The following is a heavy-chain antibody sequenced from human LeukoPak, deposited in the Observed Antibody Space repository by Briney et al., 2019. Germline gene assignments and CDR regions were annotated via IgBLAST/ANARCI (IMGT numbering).Heavy chain of an antibody. D-gene: IGHD6-13*01. CDR2: IYYSGST. J-gene: IGHJ4*02. CDR1: GGSISSSSYY. CDR3: ARQDSSSWYRADFDY. Sequence: SETLSLTCTVSGGSISSSSYYWGWIRQPPGMGLEWIGNIYYSGSTYYNPSLKSRVTISVDTSKNQFSLKLSSVTAADTAVYYCARQDSSSWYRADFDYWGQGTLVAVPS. V-gene: IGHV4-39*01.